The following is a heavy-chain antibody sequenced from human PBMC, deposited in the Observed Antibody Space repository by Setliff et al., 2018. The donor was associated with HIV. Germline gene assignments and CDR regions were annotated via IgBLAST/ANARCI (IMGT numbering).Heavy chain of an antibody. Sequence: PSETLSLTCTVSGGSINTYYWSWIRQAAGKGLEWIGRIYTRGNTNYNPSLRSRVTMSVDTSKNQFSLKVTSVTAADTAVYYCTRDLWGDDYYYNNMDVWGKGTTVTVSS. J-gene: IGHJ6*03. D-gene: IGHD2-21*02. CDR2: IYTRGNT. V-gene: IGHV4-4*07. CDR3: TRDLWGDDYYYNNMDV. CDR1: GGSINTYY.